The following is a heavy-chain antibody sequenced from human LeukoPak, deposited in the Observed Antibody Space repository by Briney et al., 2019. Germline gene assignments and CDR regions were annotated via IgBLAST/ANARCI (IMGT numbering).Heavy chain of an antibody. Sequence: PGRSLRLSCAASGFTFDDYAMHWVRQGPGKGLEWVSGISWNSGSIGYADSVKGRFTISRDNAKNSLYLQMNSLRAEDTAVYYCARGAGFGVVLNAFDIWGQGTMVTVSS. J-gene: IGHJ3*02. V-gene: IGHV3-9*01. CDR3: ARGAGFGVVLNAFDI. D-gene: IGHD3-3*01. CDR1: GFTFDDYA. CDR2: ISWNSGSI.